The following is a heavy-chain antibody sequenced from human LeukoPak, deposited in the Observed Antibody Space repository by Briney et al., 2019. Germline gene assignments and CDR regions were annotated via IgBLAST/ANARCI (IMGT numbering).Heavy chain of an antibody. V-gene: IGHV3-23*01. CDR2: ISGSGGST. D-gene: IGHD6-19*01. J-gene: IGHJ4*02. CDR1: GFTFSSYG. CDR3: AKRGSGWSIGPVNY. Sequence: GGSLRLSCAASGFTFSSYGMSWVCQAPGKGLEWVSAISGSGGSTYYADSVKGRFTISRDNSKNTLYLQMNSLRAEDTAVYYCAKRGSGWSIGPVNYWGQGTLVTVSS.